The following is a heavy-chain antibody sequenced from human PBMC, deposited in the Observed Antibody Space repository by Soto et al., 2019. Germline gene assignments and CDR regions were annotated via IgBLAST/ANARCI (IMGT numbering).Heavy chain of an antibody. CDR1: GFTFSSYA. CDR3: AKDGGYSGYAPFDY. CDR2: ISGSGGST. D-gene: IGHD5-12*01. J-gene: IGHJ4*02. Sequence: GGSLRLSCAASGFTFSSYAMSWVRQAPGKGLEWVSAISGSGGSTYYADSVKGRFTISRDNSKNTLYLQMNSLRAEDTAVYYCAKDGGYSGYAPFDYWGQGTLVTVSP. V-gene: IGHV3-23*01.